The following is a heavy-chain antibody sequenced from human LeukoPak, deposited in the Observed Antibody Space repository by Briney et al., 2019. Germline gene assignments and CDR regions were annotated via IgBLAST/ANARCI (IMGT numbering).Heavy chain of an antibody. Sequence: PGGPLTLPCSPSGFSFSSIPLSWPAQPPGKGRVGFSGVSGSGGSTYYADSVKGRFTISRDNSKNTLYLQMNSLRAEDTAVYYCAKVLRYFGGRYFDYWGQGTLVTVSS. D-gene: IGHD3-9*01. CDR2: VSGSGGST. J-gene: IGHJ4*02. V-gene: IGHV3-23*01. CDR3: AKVLRYFGGRYFDY. CDR1: GFSFSSIP.